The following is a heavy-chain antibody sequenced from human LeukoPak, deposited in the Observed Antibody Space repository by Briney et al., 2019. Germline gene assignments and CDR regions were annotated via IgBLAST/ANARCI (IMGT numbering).Heavy chain of an antibody. Sequence: VASVKVSCKVSGHTLSELTMYWVRQAPGKGLEWMGGFDPENDGRMYARNFRGRVTMTEDTSTDTAYMELSSLRSEDTAVYFCATEMTSVVPDYWGQGTLVTVSS. CDR2: FDPENDGR. J-gene: IGHJ4*02. CDR1: GHTLSELT. D-gene: IGHD4-11*01. CDR3: ATEMTSVVPDY. V-gene: IGHV1-24*01.